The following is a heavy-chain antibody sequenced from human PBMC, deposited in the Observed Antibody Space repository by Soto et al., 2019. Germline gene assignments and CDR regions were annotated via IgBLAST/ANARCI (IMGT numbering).Heavy chain of an antibody. Sequence: HPGGSLRLSCAASGFTFSSYGMHWVRQAPGKGLEWVAVIWYDGSNKYYVDSVKGRFTISRDNSKNTLYLQMNSLRAEDTAVYYCARAAPRYCSGGSCYSGRDYWGQGTLVTVSS. V-gene: IGHV3-33*01. CDR3: ARAAPRYCSGGSCYSGRDY. D-gene: IGHD2-15*01. CDR2: IWYDGSNK. CDR1: GFTFSSYG. J-gene: IGHJ4*02.